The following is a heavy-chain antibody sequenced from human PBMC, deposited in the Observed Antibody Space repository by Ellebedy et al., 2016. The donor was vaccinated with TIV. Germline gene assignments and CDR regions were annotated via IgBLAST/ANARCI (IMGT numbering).Heavy chain of an antibody. CDR2: INSDGRST. Sequence: GESLKISXAASGFTFSSYAMTWVRQAPGKGLVWVSRINSDGRSTSYADSVKGRFTVSRDNAKNTLYLQMNSLRVEDTAVYYCARVGYSYGPDYWGRGNLVTVSS. V-gene: IGHV3-74*01. D-gene: IGHD5-18*01. CDR1: GFTFSSYA. CDR3: ARVGYSYGPDY. J-gene: IGHJ4*02.